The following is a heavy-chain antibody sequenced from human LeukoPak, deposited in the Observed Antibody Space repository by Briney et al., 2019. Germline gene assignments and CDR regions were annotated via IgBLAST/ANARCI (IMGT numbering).Heavy chain of an antibody. V-gene: IGHV4-59*08. CDR2: IYYSGST. CDR3: ARQDSNYGGDYFDY. CDR1: GGSISSYY. J-gene: IGHJ4*02. D-gene: IGHD4-11*01. Sequence: SETLSLTCTVSGGSISSYYWSWIRQPPGKGLEWIGYIYYSGSTNYNPSLKSRVTISVDTSKNQFSLKLSSVTSADTAVYYCARQDSNYGGDYFDYWGQGTLVTVSS.